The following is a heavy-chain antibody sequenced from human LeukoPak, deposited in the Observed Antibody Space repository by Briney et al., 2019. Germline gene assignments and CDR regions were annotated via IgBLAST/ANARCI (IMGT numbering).Heavy chain of an antibody. Sequence: GGSLRLSCVTSGFTFSGYWTHWVRQGPEKGLELVSRIDNDGHGIIYADSVKGRFTTSRDNVKNTLYLQMNSLRVEDTAVYYCAAGGGWDPSFGVVTHIDAWGKGTTVVVS. CDR3: AAGGGWDPSFGVVTHIDA. CDR2: IDNDGHGI. J-gene: IGHJ6*03. V-gene: IGHV3-74*01. CDR1: GFTFSGYW. D-gene: IGHD3-3*01.